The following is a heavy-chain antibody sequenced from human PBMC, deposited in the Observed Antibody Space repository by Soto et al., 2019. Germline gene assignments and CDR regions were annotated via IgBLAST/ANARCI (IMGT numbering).Heavy chain of an antibody. D-gene: IGHD2-2*02. CDR1: GGSISSYY. CDR3: ARGYCSSTICYIWDNWFDP. J-gene: IGHJ5*02. V-gene: IGHV4-59*01. CDR2: IYYSGRT. Sequence: SETLSLTCTVSGGSISSYYWSWIRQPPGKGLGWIGYIYYSGRTNYNPSLKSRVTISVDTSKNQFSLKLSSVTAADTAVYYCARGYCSSTICYIWDNWFDPGGQGTLVTVS.